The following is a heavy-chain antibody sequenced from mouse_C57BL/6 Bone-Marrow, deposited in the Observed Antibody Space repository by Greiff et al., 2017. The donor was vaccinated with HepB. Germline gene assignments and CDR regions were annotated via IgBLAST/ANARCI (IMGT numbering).Heavy chain of an antibody. V-gene: IGHV1-64*01. CDR2: IHPNSGST. CDR1: GYTFTSYW. D-gene: IGHD1-1*02. CDR3: ASEGEALGDGSYDWYFDV. Sequence: QVQLKQPGAELVKPGASVKLSCKASGYTFTSYWMHWVKQRPGQGLEWIGMIHPNSGSTNYNEKFKSKATLTVDKSSSTAYMQLSSLTSEDSAVYDCASEGEALGDGSYDWYFDVWGTGTTVTVSS. J-gene: IGHJ1*03.